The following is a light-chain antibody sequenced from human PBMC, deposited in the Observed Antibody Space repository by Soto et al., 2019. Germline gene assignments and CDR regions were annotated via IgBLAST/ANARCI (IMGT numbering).Light chain of an antibody. V-gene: IGKV3-20*01. CDR3: QQYGGSPRT. J-gene: IGKJ1*01. CDR1: QSVSSSS. Sequence: EVALTQSPGTLSFSPGERATLSCRASQSVSSSSLAWYQQKRGQAPRLLIHDASSRATGIPDRFSGSGSGTDFTLTIIRLEPEDFAVYYCQQYGGSPRTFGQGTKVDIK. CDR2: DAS.